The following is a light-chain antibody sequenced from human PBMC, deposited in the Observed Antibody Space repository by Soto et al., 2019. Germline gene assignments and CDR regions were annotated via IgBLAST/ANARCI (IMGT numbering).Light chain of an antibody. V-gene: IGLV1-40*01. CDR3: QSYDISLSVSVV. J-gene: IGLJ2*01. CDR2: GNT. CDR1: SSNIGAGYD. Sequence: QSVLTQPPSVSGAPGQRVTISCTGSSSNIGAGYDVQWYQQLPGAAPRFLIFGNTNRPSGVPDRFSGSRSGTSASLAISGLQAEDEADYYCQSYDISLSVSVVFGGGTKVTVL.